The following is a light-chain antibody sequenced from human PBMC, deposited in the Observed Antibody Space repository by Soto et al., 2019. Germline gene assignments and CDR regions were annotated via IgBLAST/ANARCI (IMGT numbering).Light chain of an antibody. J-gene: IGKJ1*01. Sequence: DIVMTQSPLSLPVTPGEPASISCRSSQSLLSSNGYNYLDWYLQKPGQSPQLLIYLGSNRASGVPDRFSGSGSGKDFTMEISRVEAEDVGIYHCMQALRANPTFGQGTKVEI. CDR2: LGS. CDR3: MQALRANPT. CDR1: QSLLSSNGYNY. V-gene: IGKV2-28*01.